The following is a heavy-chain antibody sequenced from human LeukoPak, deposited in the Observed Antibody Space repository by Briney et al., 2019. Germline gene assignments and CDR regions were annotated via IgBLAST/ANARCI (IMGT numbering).Heavy chain of an antibody. V-gene: IGHV4-61*02. CDR3: ARVQRRYDSSGYYYDHYYYYYMDV. J-gene: IGHJ6*03. D-gene: IGHD3-22*01. CDR1: GGSISSDNYY. Sequence: SQTLSLTCTVSGGSISSDNYYWSWIRQPAGKGLEWIGRIYTSGSTKYNPSLKSRVTMSVDTSKNQFSSKLSSVTAAETAVYYCARVQRRYDSSGYYYDHYYYYYMDVWGKGATVTVSS. CDR2: IYTSGST.